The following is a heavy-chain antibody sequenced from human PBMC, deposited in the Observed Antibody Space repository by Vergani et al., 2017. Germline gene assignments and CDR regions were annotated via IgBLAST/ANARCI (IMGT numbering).Heavy chain of an antibody. CDR2: ISAYNGNT. CDR3: ARDGNWNYPSWFDP. Sequence: QVQLVQSGAEVKKPGSSVKVSCKASGGTFSSYAISWVRQAPGQGLEWMGWISAYNGNTNYAQKLQGRVTMTTDTSTSTAYMELRSLRSDDTAVYYCARDGNWNYPSWFDPWGQGTLVTVSS. D-gene: IGHD1-7*01. J-gene: IGHJ5*02. V-gene: IGHV1-18*01. CDR1: GGTFSSYA.